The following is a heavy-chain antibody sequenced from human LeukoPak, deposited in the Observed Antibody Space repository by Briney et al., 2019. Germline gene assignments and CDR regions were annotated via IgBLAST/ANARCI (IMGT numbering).Heavy chain of an antibody. CDR3: ARGFDGYPFGWWFDP. J-gene: IGHJ5*02. Sequence: GGSLRLSCVVSGFTFSTYWMHWVRQAPGKGLVWVSRVDADGSTTIYSDSVKGRFTISRDNGINTVYLQMNSLRAEDTAVYYCARGFDGYPFGWWFDPWGQGTLVTVSS. D-gene: IGHD5-24*01. V-gene: IGHV3-74*01. CDR2: VDADGSTT. CDR1: GFTFSTYW.